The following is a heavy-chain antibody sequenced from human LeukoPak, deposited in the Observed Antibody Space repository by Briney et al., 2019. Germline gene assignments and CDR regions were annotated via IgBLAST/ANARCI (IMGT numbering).Heavy chain of an antibody. Sequence: ASVKVSCKASGYTFTSYYMHWVRQAPGQGLEWMGIINPSGGSTSYAQKFQGRVTMTRDMSTSTVYMELSSLRSEDTAVYYCARVNYDSSGYFHDLYYWGQGTLVTVSS. V-gene: IGHV1-46*01. CDR1: GYTFTSYY. CDR3: ARVNYDSSGYFHDLYY. J-gene: IGHJ4*02. D-gene: IGHD3-22*01. CDR2: INPSGGST.